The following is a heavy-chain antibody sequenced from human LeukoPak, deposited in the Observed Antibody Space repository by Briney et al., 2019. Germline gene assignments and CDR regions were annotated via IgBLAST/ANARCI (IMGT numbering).Heavy chain of an antibody. CDR2: IYSGGST. J-gene: IGHJ4*02. CDR1: GFTVSSNY. D-gene: IGHD1-26*01. CDR3: AKDPRLSGIGDY. Sequence: GGSLRLSCAASGFTVSSNYMSWVRQAPGKGLEWVSVIYSGGSTYYADSVKGRFTISRGNSKNTLYLQMNSLRAEDTAVYYCAKDPRLSGIGDYWGQGTLVTVSS. V-gene: IGHV3-66*01.